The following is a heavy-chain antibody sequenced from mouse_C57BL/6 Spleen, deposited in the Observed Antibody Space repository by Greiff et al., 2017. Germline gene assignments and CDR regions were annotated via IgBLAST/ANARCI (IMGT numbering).Heavy chain of an antibody. CDR2: IRNKANGYTT. CDR3: AGETAQALAY. D-gene: IGHD3-2*02. Sequence: EVKVVESGGGLVQPGGSLSLSCAASGFTFTDYYMSWVRQPPGQALEWLGFIRNKANGYTTEYSASVKGRFTISRDNSQSILDLQMKALRAEDSATYYCAGETAQALAYWGQGTLVTVSA. J-gene: IGHJ3*01. V-gene: IGHV7-3*01. CDR1: GFTFTDYY.